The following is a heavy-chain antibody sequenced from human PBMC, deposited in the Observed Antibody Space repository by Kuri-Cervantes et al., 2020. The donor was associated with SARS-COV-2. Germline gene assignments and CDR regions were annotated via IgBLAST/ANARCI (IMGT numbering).Heavy chain of an antibody. CDR1: GYTLTELS. Sequence: ASVKVSCKVSGYTLTELSMHWVRQAPGKGLEWMGGFDPEDGETIYAQKLQGRVTMTTDTSTSTAYMELRSLRSDDTAVYYCARAPQGLSYYYDSSGYPLFDYWGQGTLVTVSS. D-gene: IGHD3-22*01. CDR2: FDPEDGET. J-gene: IGHJ4*02. CDR3: ARAPQGLSYYYDSSGYPLFDY. V-gene: IGHV1-24*01.